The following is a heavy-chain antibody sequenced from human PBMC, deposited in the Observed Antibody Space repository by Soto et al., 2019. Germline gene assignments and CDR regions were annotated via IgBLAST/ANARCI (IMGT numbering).Heavy chain of an antibody. V-gene: IGHV4-30-2*01. D-gene: IGHD2-2*01. J-gene: IGHJ5*02. Sequence: QLQLQKSGSGLVKPSQTLSLTCAVSGGSISSGDYSWSWIRQPPGKGLEWIGYLYHSGSTYYNPSLKRRDPISIDTSKNECSLKASSVTAEYTAVYYCARWWIYAPRFDPWGHGTLVTVSS. CDR1: GGSISSGDYS. CDR3: ARWWIYAPRFDP. CDR2: LYHSGST.